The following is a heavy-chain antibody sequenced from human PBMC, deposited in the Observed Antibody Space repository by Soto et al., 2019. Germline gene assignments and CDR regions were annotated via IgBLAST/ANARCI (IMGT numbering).Heavy chain of an antibody. CDR1: GDSIGNSRYY. J-gene: IGHJ4*02. V-gene: IGHV4-39*01. CDR3: ARVDMVRGLIQYYFDY. Sequence: SETLSLTCIVSGDSIGNSRYYWGWIRQSPGKGLEWVGSIYYSGNTYFNPSLKSRLTISVDTSKNQFSLRLGSVTAADTAVYYCARVDMVRGLIQYYFDYWGRGTLVTVSS. CDR2: IYYSGNT. D-gene: IGHD3-10*01.